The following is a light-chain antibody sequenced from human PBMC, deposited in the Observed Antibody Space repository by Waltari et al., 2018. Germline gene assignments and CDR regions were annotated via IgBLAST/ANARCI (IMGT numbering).Light chain of an antibody. Sequence: DIVMTQSPLSLPVTPGEPASISCRSSQSLLHSTGKNYLDWDVHKPGQSPQLLIYLGSNRASGVPDRFSGSGSGTEFTLKISRVEAEDVGLYYCMQALDTPLTFGGGTKVEIK. V-gene: IGKV2-28*01. CDR1: QSLLHSTGKNY. J-gene: IGKJ4*01. CDR2: LGS. CDR3: MQALDTPLT.